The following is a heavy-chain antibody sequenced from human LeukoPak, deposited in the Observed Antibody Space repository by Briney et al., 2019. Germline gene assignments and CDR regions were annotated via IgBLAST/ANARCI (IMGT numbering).Heavy chain of an antibody. D-gene: IGHD6-19*01. Sequence: PGRSLRLSCAASGSTFRNYGMHWVRQAPGKGLEWVAVIWYDGSDKNYADFVRGRFTISRDNSKSTLYLQMNSLRAGDTAVYYCATVRRGSSGWYADVWGQGTTVTVSS. V-gene: IGHV3-33*01. CDR1: GSTFRNYG. J-gene: IGHJ6*02. CDR2: IWYDGSDK. CDR3: ATVRRGSSGWYADV.